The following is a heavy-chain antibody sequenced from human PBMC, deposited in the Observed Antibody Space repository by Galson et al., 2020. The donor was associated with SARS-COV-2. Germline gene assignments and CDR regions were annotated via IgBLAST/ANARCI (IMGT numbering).Heavy chain of an antibody. CDR3: ARGDMGNDYFDY. CDR1: GFTFSNHW. J-gene: IGHJ4*02. CDR2: IYSDGSST. V-gene: IGHV3-74*01. D-gene: IGHD7-27*01. Sequence: ALHGESLKISCAVSGFTFSNHWMHWVRQAPGKGLVWVSRIYSDGSSTSYADSVKGRFTISGDNAKNTLYLQMNSLRAEDTAVYYCARGDMGNDYFDYWGQGTLVTVSS.